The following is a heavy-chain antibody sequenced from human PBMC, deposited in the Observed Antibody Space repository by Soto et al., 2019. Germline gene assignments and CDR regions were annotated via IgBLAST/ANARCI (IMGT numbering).Heavy chain of an antibody. CDR2: ISYDGSNK. CDR3: ARAGVEMATARSIGLDY. CDR1: GFTFSSYA. J-gene: IGHJ4*02. Sequence: GGSLRLSCAASGFTFSSYAMHWVRQAPGKGLEWVAVISYDGSNKYYADSVKGRFTISRDNSKNTLYLQMNSLRAEDTAVYYCARAGVEMATARSIGLDYWGQGTLVTVSS. V-gene: IGHV3-30-3*01. D-gene: IGHD5-12*01.